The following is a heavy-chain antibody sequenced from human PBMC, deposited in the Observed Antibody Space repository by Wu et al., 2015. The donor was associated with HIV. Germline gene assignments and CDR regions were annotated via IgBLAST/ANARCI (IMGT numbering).Heavy chain of an antibody. J-gene: IGHJ6*03. CDR3: ARRFLEWSKGGLYYYYYMDV. CDR1: GGSFSGYY. D-gene: IGHD3-3*01. Sequence: QVQLQQWGAGLLTPSETLSLTCAVYGGSFSGYYWSWIRQPPGKGLEWIGEINHSGSTNYNPSLKSRVTISVDTSKNQFSLKLSSVTAADTAVYYCARRFLEWSKGGLYYYYYMDVWARANGHRLL. V-gene: IGHV4-34*01. CDR2: INHSGST.